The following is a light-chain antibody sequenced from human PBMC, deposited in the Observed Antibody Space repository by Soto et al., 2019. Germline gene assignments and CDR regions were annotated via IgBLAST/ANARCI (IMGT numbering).Light chain of an antibody. CDR1: QSISSW. CDR2: DAS. J-gene: IGKJ1*01. CDR3: QQYNSYWT. Sequence: DIQMTQSPSTMSASLGDRVTITCRASQSISSWLAWYQQKPGKAPKLLIYDASSLESGVPSRFSGSGSGTEFTLTICSLKPDDFATDYCQQYNSYWTFGQGTKVDIK. V-gene: IGKV1-5*01.